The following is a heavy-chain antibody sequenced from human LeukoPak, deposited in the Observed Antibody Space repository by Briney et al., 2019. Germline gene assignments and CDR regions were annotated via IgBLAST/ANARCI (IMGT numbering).Heavy chain of an antibody. CDR1: GGSISSYY. CDR2: IYYSGST. J-gene: IGHJ5*02. D-gene: IGHD1-14*01. Sequence: SETLSLTCTVSGGSISSYYWSWIRQPPGKGLEWIGYIYYSGSTNYNPSPKSRVTISVDTSKNQFSLKLSSVTAADTAVYYCARSSSRGRYLNWFDPWGQGTLVTVSS. CDR3: ARSSSRGRYLNWFDP. V-gene: IGHV4-59*01.